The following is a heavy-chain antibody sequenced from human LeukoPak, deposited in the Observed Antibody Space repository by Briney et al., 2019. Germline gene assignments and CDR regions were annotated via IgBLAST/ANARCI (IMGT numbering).Heavy chain of an antibody. CDR1: GGSISSGDYY. J-gene: IGHJ5*02. V-gene: IGHV4-39*07. CDR2: INHSGST. D-gene: IGHD2-2*01. CDR3: ASRGGIVVVPAVGWFDP. Sequence: SETLSLTCTVSGGSISSGDYYWSWIRQPPGKGLEWIGEINHSGSTNYNPSLKSRVTISVDTSKNQFSLKLSSVTAADTAVYYCASRGGIVVVPAVGWFDPWGQGTLVTVSS.